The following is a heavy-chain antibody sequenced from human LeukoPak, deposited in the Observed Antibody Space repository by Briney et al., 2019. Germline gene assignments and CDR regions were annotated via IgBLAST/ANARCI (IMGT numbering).Heavy chain of an antibody. CDR1: GYTFTSYD. J-gene: IGHJ3*02. V-gene: IGHV1-8*01. CDR3: ARSLAVAGTLGLDAFDI. Sequence: ASVKVSCKASGYTFTSYDINWLRQATGQGLEWMGWMNPNSGNTGYAQKFQGRVTMTRNTSISTAYMELSSLRSEDTAVYYCARSLAVAGTLGLDAFDIWGQGTMVTVSS. CDR2: MNPNSGNT. D-gene: IGHD6-19*01.